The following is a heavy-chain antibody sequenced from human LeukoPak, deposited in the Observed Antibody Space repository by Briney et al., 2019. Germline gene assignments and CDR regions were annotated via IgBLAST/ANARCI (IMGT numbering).Heavy chain of an antibody. V-gene: IGHV3-23*01. Sequence: GGSLRLSCAAPGFTFSSYAMSWVRQAPGKGLEWVSAISGSGGSTYYADSVKGRFTISRDNSKNTLYLQMNSLRAEDTAVYYCAKASYYDSSGYYFIFDYWGQGTLVTVSS. CDR1: GFTFSSYA. CDR3: AKASYYDSSGYYFIFDY. D-gene: IGHD3-22*01. CDR2: ISGSGGST. J-gene: IGHJ4*02.